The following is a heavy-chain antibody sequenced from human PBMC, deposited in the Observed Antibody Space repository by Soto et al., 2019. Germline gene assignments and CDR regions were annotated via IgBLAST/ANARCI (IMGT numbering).Heavy chain of an antibody. CDR2: SNPNSGGT. V-gene: IGHV1-2*04. J-gene: IGHJ3*02. Sequence: ASVNVSGKASGYTFTGYYMHWVRQAPGQGLEWMGWSNPNSGGTNYAQKFQGWVTMTRDTSISTAYMELSRLRSDDTPVYYCARAVPNSEWKRGAFDIWGQGTMVTVPS. D-gene: IGHD3-3*01. CDR1: GYTFTGYY. CDR3: ARAVPNSEWKRGAFDI.